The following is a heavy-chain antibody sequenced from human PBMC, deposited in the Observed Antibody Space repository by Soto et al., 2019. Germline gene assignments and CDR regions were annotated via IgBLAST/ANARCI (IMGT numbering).Heavy chain of an antibody. CDR1: GFTFSSYG. CDR2: IWYDGSNK. D-gene: IGHD6-19*01. CDR3: ASDQPGSGWYEDYYYYYYGMDV. J-gene: IGHJ6*02. V-gene: IGHV3-33*01. Sequence: QVQLVESGGGVVQPGRSLRLSCAASGFTFSSYGMHWVRQAPGKGLEWVAVIWYDGSNKYYADSVKGRFTISRGNSKNTLYLQMNSLRAEDTAVYYCASDQPGSGWYEDYYYYYYGMDVWGQGTTVTVSS.